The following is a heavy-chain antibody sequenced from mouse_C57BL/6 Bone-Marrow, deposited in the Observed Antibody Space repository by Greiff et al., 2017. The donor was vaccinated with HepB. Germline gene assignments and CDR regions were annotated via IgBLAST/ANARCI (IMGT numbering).Heavy chain of an antibody. J-gene: IGHJ3*01. V-gene: IGHV1-69*01. CDR2: IDPSDSYT. Sequence: QVQLQQPGAELVMPGASVKLSCKASGYTFTSYWMHWVKQRPGQGLEWIGEIDPSDSYTNYNQKFKGKSTLTVDKSSSTAYMQLSSLTSEDSAVYYCARGRSGYEEFAYWGQGTLVTVSA. D-gene: IGHD3-2*02. CDR3: ARGRSGYEEFAY. CDR1: GYTFTSYW.